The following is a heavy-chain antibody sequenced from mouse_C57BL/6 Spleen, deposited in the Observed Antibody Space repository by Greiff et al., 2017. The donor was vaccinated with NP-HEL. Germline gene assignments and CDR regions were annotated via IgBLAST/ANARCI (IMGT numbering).Heavy chain of an antibody. CDR2: IDPSDSYT. V-gene: IGHV1-69*01. CDR1: GYTFTSYW. D-gene: IGHD2-2*01. CDR3: ARGLRRGFDY. Sequence: QVQLQQPGAELVMPGASVKLSCKASGYTFTSYWMHWVKQRPGQGLEWIGEIDPSDSYTNYNQKFKGKSTLTVDKSSSTAYMQLSSLTSEDSAVYYCARGLRRGFDYWGQGTTRTVSS. J-gene: IGHJ2*01.